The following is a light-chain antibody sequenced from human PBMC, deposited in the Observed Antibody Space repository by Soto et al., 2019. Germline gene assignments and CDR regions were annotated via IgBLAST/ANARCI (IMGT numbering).Light chain of an antibody. Sequence: IQFTQSPSSLSASVGDRVSITCRASQDIKTYLAWYQQKQGKAPKLLISGTFTLQSGVPSRFNGSGSGTDFTLTISRLQPEDFATYYCQHLNNYPPFTFGPGTKVDLE. J-gene: IGKJ3*01. CDR3: QHLNNYPPFT. V-gene: IGKV1-9*01. CDR1: QDIKTY. CDR2: GTF.